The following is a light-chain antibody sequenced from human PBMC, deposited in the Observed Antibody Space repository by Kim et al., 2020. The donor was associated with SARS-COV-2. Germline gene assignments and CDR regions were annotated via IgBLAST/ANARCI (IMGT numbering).Light chain of an antibody. CDR2: DAS. J-gene: IGKJ4*01. Sequence: DIQMTQSPPSLSASEGDRVTITCRASQDISNFLAWFQQKPGKAPKSLISDASNLRSGVPSRFSGSGSRTDFTLTISSLQPEDFVTYYCQQYKSYPLTFGGGTKVDIK. CDR3: QQYKSYPLT. V-gene: IGKV1-16*01. CDR1: QDISNF.